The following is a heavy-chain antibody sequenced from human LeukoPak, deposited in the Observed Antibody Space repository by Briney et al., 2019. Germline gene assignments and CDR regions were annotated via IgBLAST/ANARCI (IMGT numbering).Heavy chain of an antibody. CDR2: IYYSGST. J-gene: IGHJ5*02. Sequence: PSETLSLTCTVSGGSISSYYWSWIRQPPGKGLEWIGYIYYSGSTNYNPSLKSRVTISVDTSKNQFSLKLSSVTAADTAVYYCAKGVPAARDWFDPWGQGTLVTVSS. CDR3: AKGVPAARDWFDP. V-gene: IGHV4-59*12. CDR1: GGSISSYY. D-gene: IGHD2-2*01.